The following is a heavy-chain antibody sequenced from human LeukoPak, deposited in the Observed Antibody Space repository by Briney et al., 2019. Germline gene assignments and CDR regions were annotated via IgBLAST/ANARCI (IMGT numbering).Heavy chain of an antibody. V-gene: IGHV3-23*01. D-gene: IGHD6-25*01. CDR2: ISGSGDST. J-gene: IGHJ4*02. CDR1: GFTFSSYA. Sequence: PGGSLRLSCAASGFTFSSYAMSWVRQGPGKGLEWVSGISGSGDSTYYAESVKGRFTISRDNSRNTLYLQMNSLRDEDTAVFFCAKERIAAATTVPLGFWGQGTLVTVSS. CDR3: AKERIAAATTVPLGF.